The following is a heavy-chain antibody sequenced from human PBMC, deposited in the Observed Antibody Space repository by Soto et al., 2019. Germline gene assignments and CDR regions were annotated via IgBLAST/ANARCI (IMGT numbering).Heavy chain of an antibody. CDR1: GFTFGDYA. CDR3: TRGSHLGSGYDNPFDY. D-gene: IGHD5-12*01. J-gene: IGHJ4*02. CDR2: IRSKAYGGTT. V-gene: IGHV3-49*03. Sequence: EVQLVESGGGLVQPGRSLRLSCTASGFTFGDYAMSWFRQAPGKGLEWVGFIRSKAYGGTTEYAASVKGRFTISRDDSKSIAYLQMNSLKTEDTAVYYCTRGSHLGSGYDNPFDYWGQGTLVTVSS.